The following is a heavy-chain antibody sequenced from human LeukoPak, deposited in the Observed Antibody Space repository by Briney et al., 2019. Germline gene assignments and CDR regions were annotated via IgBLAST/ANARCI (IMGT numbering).Heavy chain of an antibody. V-gene: IGHV4-59*08. Sequence: SEILSLTCTVSGDSISVYYWSWIRQPPGKGLEWIGFINYSGSTTYNPSLKSRVTISVDTSKNLFSLKVTSVTAADTAVYYCARTYRTTVTHYYSDHWGQGALVTVSS. CDR3: ARTYRTTVTHYYSDH. CDR1: GDSISVYY. D-gene: IGHD4-17*01. J-gene: IGHJ4*02. CDR2: INYSGST.